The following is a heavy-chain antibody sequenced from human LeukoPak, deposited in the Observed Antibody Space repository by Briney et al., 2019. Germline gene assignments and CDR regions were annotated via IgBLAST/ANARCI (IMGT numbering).Heavy chain of an antibody. J-gene: IGHJ3*02. CDR1: GFSFSSYW. V-gene: IGHV3-7*01. Sequence: GGSLRLSCAASGFSFSSYWMNWVRQAPGKGLEWVVNIKPDGSEKKYVDSVKGRFTISRDNAKNSLYVQMDSLRVEDTAVYYCARDQAMARGVIDAFDMWGQGTMVTVSS. CDR2: IKPDGSEK. D-gene: IGHD3-10*01. CDR3: ARDQAMARGVIDAFDM.